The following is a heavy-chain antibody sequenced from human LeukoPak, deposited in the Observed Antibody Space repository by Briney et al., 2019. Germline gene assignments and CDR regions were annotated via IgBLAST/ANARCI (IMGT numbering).Heavy chain of an antibody. J-gene: IGHJ4*02. D-gene: IGHD6-19*01. CDR1: GFTFRDYY. CDR3: ARDPSSGWSYGYYFDY. V-gene: IGHV3-11*01. CDR2: ISNNGDTI. Sequence: PGGSLRLSCAASGFTFRDYYMHWVRQAPGKGLEWISYISNNGDTIYYADSVKGRFTISRDNAKNSLFLQMNSLSAEDTAVYYCARDPSSGWSYGYYFDYWGQGTLVTVSS.